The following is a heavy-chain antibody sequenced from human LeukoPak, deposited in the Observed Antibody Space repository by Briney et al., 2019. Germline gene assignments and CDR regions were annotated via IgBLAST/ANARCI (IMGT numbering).Heavy chain of an antibody. Sequence: SETLSLTCAVSGGSISSSNWWSWVRQPPGKGLEWIGEIYHSGSTNYNPSLKSRVTISVDKSKNQFSLKLSSVTAADTAVYYCARLRRDSSGYYGHDYWGQGTLVTVSS. V-gene: IGHV4-4*02. CDR2: IYHSGST. J-gene: IGHJ4*02. CDR1: GGSISSSNW. CDR3: ARLRRDSSGYYGHDY. D-gene: IGHD3-22*01.